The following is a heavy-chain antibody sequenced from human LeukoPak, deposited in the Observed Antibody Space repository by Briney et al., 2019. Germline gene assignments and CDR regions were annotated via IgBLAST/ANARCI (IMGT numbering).Heavy chain of an antibody. J-gene: IGHJ4*02. CDR3: AKGTIFGVVIIFLYLDY. D-gene: IGHD3-3*01. Sequence: GGSLRLSCAASGFTFSSYAMSWVRQAPGKGLEWVSAISGSGGSTYYANSVKGRFTISRDNSKNTLYLHMNSLRAEDTAVYYCAKGTIFGVVIIFLYLDYWGQGTLVTVSS. CDR2: ISGSGGST. CDR1: GFTFSSYA. V-gene: IGHV3-23*01.